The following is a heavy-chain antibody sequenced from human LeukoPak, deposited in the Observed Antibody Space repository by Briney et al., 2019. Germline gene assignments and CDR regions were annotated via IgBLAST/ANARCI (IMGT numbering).Heavy chain of an antibody. V-gene: IGHV3-11*01. CDR2: ISSSGSTI. CDR1: GSTFSDYY. J-gene: IGHJ5*02. Sequence: PGGSLRLSCAASGSTFSDYYMSWIRQAPGKGLEWVSYISSSGSTIYYADSVKGRFTISRDNAKNSLYLQMNSLRAEDTAVYYCARVNWNYPYDWFDPWGQGTLVTVSS. D-gene: IGHD1-7*01. CDR3: ARVNWNYPYDWFDP.